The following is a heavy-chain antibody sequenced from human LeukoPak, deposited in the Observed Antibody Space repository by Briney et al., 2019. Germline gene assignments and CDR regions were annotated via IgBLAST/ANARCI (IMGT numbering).Heavy chain of an antibody. J-gene: IGHJ6*02. CDR1: GFTFSGSA. CDR3: TRPLSSSSYGVDYYYGMDV. D-gene: IGHD4-17*01. Sequence: GGSLRLSCAASGFTFSGSAMHWVRQASGKGLEWVGRIRSKANSYAAAYAASVKGRFTISRDDSKNTAYLQMNSLKTEDTAVYCCTRPLSSSSYGVDYYYGMDVWGQGTTVTVSS. V-gene: IGHV3-73*01. CDR2: IRSKANSYAA.